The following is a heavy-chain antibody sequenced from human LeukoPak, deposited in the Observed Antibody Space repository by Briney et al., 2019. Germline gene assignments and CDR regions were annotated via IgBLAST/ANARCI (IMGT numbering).Heavy chain of an antibody. Sequence: GGSLRLSCAASGFTFSSYSISCVRQAPGKGLEWVSYISTSSAVMYYADSVKGRFTISRDDARNSVSLQMNSLRADDTAVYYCARDVGYCSGGSCYRWFASWGQGTLVTVSS. CDR3: ARDVGYCSGGSCYRWFAS. CDR2: ISTSSAVM. D-gene: IGHD2-15*01. V-gene: IGHV3-48*01. J-gene: IGHJ5*01. CDR1: GFTFSSYS.